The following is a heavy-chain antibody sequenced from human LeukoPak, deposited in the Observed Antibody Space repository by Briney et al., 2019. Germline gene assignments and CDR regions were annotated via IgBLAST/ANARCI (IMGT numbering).Heavy chain of an antibody. CDR3: ARRYSSSWYGYYFDY. J-gene: IGHJ4*02. CDR2: IYPGDSDT. CDR1: GYSFTSYW. V-gene: IGHV5-51*01. D-gene: IGHD6-13*01. Sequence: GESLKISRKGSGYSFTSYWIGWVRQMPGKGLEWMGIIYPGDSDTRYSPSFQGQVTTSADKSISTAYLQWSSLKASDTAMYYCARRYSSSWYGYYFDYWGQGTPVTVSS.